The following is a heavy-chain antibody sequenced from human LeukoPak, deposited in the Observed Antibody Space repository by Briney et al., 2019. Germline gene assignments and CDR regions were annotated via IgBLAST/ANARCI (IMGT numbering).Heavy chain of an antibody. D-gene: IGHD4-17*01. J-gene: IGHJ4*02. CDR2: IWYDGSNK. CDR3: AKRPSDYGDYVSYFDY. CDR1: GFTFSSYG. Sequence: GGPLRFSCAAPGFTFSSYGMHWVRQAPGKGLEWVAVIWYDGSNKYYADSVKGRFTISRDNSKNTLYLQMNSLRAEDTAVYYCAKRPSDYGDYVSYFDYWGQGTLVTVSS. V-gene: IGHV3-30*02.